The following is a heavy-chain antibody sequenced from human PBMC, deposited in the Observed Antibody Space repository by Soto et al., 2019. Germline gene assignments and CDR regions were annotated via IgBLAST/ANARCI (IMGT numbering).Heavy chain of an antibody. CDR3: TSAWGDDRSFEF. Sequence: GVSLLLSCAASGFTFSDHYLDWVRQAPGKGLEWVGRTRNKVNSYTIEYAASVKGRFTISRDDSRNSLYLQMNSLTTEDTAMYDLTSAWGDDRSFEFWRRGTPVTVS. J-gene: IGHJ4*02. V-gene: IGHV3-72*01. D-gene: IGHD2-21*02. CDR2: TRNKVNSYTI. CDR1: GFTFSDHY.